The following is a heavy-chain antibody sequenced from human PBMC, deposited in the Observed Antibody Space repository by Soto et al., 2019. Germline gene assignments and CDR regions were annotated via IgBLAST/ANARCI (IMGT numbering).Heavy chain of an antibody. CDR2: IIPIFGTA. Sequence: QVQLVQSGAEVKKPGSSVKVSCKASGGTFSSYAISWVRQAPGQGLEWMGGIIPIFGTANYAQKFQGRVTITEDKSTGTGHVELRGLRCVVTGVCYCVGGIAACPGAFDYWGQGTLVTVSS. J-gene: IGHJ4*02. CDR3: VGGIAACPGAFDY. V-gene: IGHV1-69*06. D-gene: IGHD6-6*01. CDR1: GGTFSSYA.